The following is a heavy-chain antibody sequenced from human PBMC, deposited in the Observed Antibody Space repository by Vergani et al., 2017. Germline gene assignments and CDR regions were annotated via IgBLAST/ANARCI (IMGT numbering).Heavy chain of an antibody. V-gene: IGHV3-30*02. CDR3: AKHFRGWGIDY. Sequence: QVQLVESGGGVVQPGGSLRLSCAASGFTFNNYGMNWVRQAPGKGLEWVAFIRFDGSNTYYADSLKGRFTISRDFSKNTLYLQMNSLRTDDTATYYCAKHFRGWGIDYWGQGTQVIVSS. D-gene: IGHD3-16*01. J-gene: IGHJ4*02. CDR1: GFTFNNYG. CDR2: IRFDGSNT.